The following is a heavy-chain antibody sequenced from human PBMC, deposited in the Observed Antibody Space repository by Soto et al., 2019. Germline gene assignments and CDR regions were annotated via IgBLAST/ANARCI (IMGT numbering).Heavy chain of an antibody. CDR1: GGSISRNY. CDR2: IYKNGTT. D-gene: IGHD2-21*01. Sequence: ETLSLTCSVFGGSISRNYWSWIRQPAGKGLEWIGRIYKNGTTDYNPSLESRVTMSVDPSKNRISLKLSSATAADTAIYYCARGLYCGDECYFAYWGQGILVTVSS. V-gene: IGHV4-4*07. J-gene: IGHJ4*02. CDR3: ARGLYCGDECYFAY.